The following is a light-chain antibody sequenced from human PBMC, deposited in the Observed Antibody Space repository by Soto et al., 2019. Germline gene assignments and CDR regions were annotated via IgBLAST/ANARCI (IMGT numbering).Light chain of an antibody. CDR1: RSISSW. V-gene: IGKV1-5*01. CDR2: DAS. J-gene: IGKJ1*01. CDR3: QQYNSYWT. Sequence: DIQMTQSPSTLSASVGARVPITCRASRSISSWLAWYQQKPGKAPKLLIYDASSLESGVPSRFSGSGSGTEFTLTISSLQPDDFATYYCQQYNSYWTFGQGTKVDIK.